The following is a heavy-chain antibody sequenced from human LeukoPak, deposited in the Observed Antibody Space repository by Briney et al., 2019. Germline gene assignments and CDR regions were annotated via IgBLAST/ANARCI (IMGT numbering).Heavy chain of an antibody. Sequence: PSETLSLTCTVSGGSISSYYWSWIRQPAGKGLEWIGRIYTSGSTNYNPSLKSRVTISVDTSKNQFSLKLSSVTAADTAVYYCARGNFWSGYPYCFDYWGQGTVVTVSS. CDR2: IYTSGST. CDR1: GGSISSYY. V-gene: IGHV4-4*07. CDR3: ARGNFWSGYPYCFDY. J-gene: IGHJ4*02. D-gene: IGHD3-3*01.